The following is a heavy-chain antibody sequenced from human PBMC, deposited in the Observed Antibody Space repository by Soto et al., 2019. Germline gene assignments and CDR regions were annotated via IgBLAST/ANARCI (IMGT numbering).Heavy chain of an antibody. Sequence: GASVKVSCKASGGTFSSYTISWVRQAPGQGLEWMGRIIPILGIANYAQKFQGRVTITADKSTSTAYMELSSLRSEDTAVYYCARGSVGSSSWYYSVYWGQGTLVTVSS. J-gene: IGHJ4*02. CDR1: GGTFSSYT. V-gene: IGHV1-69*02. CDR2: IIPILGIA. D-gene: IGHD6-13*01. CDR3: ARGSVGSSSWYYSVY.